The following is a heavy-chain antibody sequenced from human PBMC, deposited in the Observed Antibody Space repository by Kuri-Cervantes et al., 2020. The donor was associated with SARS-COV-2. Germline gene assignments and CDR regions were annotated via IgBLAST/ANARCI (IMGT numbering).Heavy chain of an antibody. CDR2: ISSSGSTI. Sequence: GESLKISCAVYGGSFSGYYWSWIRQPPGKGLEWVSYISSSGSTIYYADSVKGRFTISRDNAKNSLYLQMNSLRAEDTAVYYCTRDRGDYIDYWGQGNQVT. CDR3: TRDRGDYIDY. J-gene: IGHJ4*02. V-gene: IGHV3-11*01. CDR1: GGSFSGYY.